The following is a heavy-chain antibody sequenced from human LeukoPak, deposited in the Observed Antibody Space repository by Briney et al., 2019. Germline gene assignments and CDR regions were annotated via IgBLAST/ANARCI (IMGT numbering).Heavy chain of an antibody. D-gene: IGHD5-12*01. V-gene: IGHV3-48*02. CDR3: ARGFSGYDYGEYLHH. CDR2: ISSSSGTI. Sequence: GGSLRLSCAASGFTFSGYSMNLVRQAAGKGLEWVSYISSSSGTIYYADSVKGRFTISRDNAKNSLYLQMNSLRDEDTAVYYCARGFSGYDYGEYLHHWGQGTLVTVSS. J-gene: IGHJ1*01. CDR1: GFTFSGYS.